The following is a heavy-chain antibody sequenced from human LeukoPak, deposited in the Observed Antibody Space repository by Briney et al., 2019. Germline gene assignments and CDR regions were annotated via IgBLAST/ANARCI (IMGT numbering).Heavy chain of an antibody. J-gene: IGHJ5*02. CDR2: IKQDGSEK. CDR3: ARDAEVGTLFGVLSRYNWFDP. D-gene: IGHD3-3*01. V-gene: IGHV3-7*01. Sequence: GGSLRLSCAASGFTFSSYSMNWVRQAPGKGLEWVANIKQDGSEKYYVDSVKGRFTISRDSAKKSLYLQVSSLRAEDTAVYYCARDAEVGTLFGVLSRYNWFDPWGQGALVTVSS. CDR1: GFTFSSYS.